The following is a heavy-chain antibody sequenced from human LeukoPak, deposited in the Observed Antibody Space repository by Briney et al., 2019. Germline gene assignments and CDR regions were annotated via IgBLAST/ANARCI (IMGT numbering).Heavy chain of an antibody. J-gene: IGHJ4*02. V-gene: IGHV3-23*01. D-gene: IGHD5-18*01. CDR1: GFTFSSYA. CDR3: ASAAGGYSYGSGFGGY. Sequence: PGGSLRLSCAASGFTFSSYAMSWVRQAPGKGLEWVSAISGSGGSTYYADSVKGRFTISRDNSKNTLYLQMNSLRAEDTAVYYCASAAGGYSYGSGFGGYWGQGTLVTVSS. CDR2: ISGSGGST.